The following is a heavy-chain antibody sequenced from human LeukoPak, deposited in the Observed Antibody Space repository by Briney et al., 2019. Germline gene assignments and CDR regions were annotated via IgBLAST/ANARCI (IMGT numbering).Heavy chain of an antibody. Sequence: ASVKVSCKASGYTFTGYYMHWARQAPGQGLEWMGWINPNSGGTNYAQKFQGRVTMTRDTSISTAYMELSRLRSDDTAVYYCARDQLLAREYMDVWGKGTTVTVSS. CDR2: INPNSGGT. CDR1: GYTFTGYY. CDR3: ARDQLLAREYMDV. V-gene: IGHV1-2*02. J-gene: IGHJ6*03. D-gene: IGHD2-21*01.